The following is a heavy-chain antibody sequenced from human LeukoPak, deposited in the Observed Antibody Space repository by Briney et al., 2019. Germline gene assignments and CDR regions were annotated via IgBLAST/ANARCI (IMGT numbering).Heavy chain of an antibody. Sequence: HAGGSLRLSCAASGFTFSNYEMHWVRQIPGKGLEWVSAISGSDDGTYYADSVKGRFTISRDNSRNTLYLQMNTLRAEDTAVYFCAKSPVSSCRGSFCYPFDYWGQGNLVTVSS. D-gene: IGHD2-15*01. CDR3: AKSPVSSCRGSFCYPFDY. CDR2: ISGSDDGT. V-gene: IGHV3-23*01. CDR1: GFTFSNYE. J-gene: IGHJ4*02.